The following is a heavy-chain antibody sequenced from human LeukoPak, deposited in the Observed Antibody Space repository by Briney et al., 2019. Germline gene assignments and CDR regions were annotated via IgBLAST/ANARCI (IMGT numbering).Heavy chain of an antibody. CDR2: IKQDGSEK. CDR1: GFTFSSYW. Sequence: PGGSLRLSCAASGFTFSSYWMSWVRQAPGKGLEWVANIKQDGSEKYYVDSVKGRFTISRDNAKNSLYLQMNSLRAEDTAVYYCARGAYCGGDCDTADAFDIWGQGTMVTVSS. CDR3: ARGAYCGGDCDTADAFDI. J-gene: IGHJ3*02. V-gene: IGHV3-7*03. D-gene: IGHD2-21*02.